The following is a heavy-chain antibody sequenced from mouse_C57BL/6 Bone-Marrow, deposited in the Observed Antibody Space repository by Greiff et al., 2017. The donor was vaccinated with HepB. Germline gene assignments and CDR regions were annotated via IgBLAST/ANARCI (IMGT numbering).Heavy chain of an antibody. V-gene: IGHV5-9-1*02. Sequence: EVQLVESGEGLVKPGGSLKLSCAASGFTFSSYAMSWVRQTPEKRLEWVAYISSGGDYIYYADTVKCRFTISRDNARNTLYLQMSSLKSEDTAMYYCTVVAIYYYAMDYWGQGTSVTVSS. CDR3: TVVAIYYYAMDY. CDR1: GFTFSSYA. D-gene: IGHD1-1*01. J-gene: IGHJ4*01. CDR2: ISSGGDYI.